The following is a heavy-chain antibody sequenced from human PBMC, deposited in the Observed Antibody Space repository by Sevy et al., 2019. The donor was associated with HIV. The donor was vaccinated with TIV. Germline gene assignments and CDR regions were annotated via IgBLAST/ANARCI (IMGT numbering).Heavy chain of an antibody. D-gene: IGHD3-22*01. CDR2: ISGSGTRT. CDR3: GKGGGGHYDPDEIAYYFYYYNMDV. Sequence: GGSLRLSCAVSGFSFDSYGMTWVRQAPGKGLEWVSAISGSGTRTYYADSVKGRFIISRDNSKNKLDLQMNSLRAEDTAIYYWGKGGGGHYDPDEIAYYFYYYNMDVWGKGTTVTVSS. J-gene: IGHJ6*03. CDR1: GFSFDSYG. V-gene: IGHV3-23*01.